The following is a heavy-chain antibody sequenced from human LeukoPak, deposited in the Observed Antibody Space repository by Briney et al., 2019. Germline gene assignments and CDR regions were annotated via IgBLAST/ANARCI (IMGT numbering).Heavy chain of an antibody. Sequence: PSETLSLTCTVSSGSISTSSYYWGWIRQPPGKGLEWIGNIYYDGSTYYNPSLKSRVTISVDTSKNQFSLKLNSVTAADTAVYYCASSPHETYYDILTGYYGNWFDPWGQGTLVTVSS. J-gene: IGHJ5*02. V-gene: IGHV4-39*07. CDR1: SGSISTSSYY. CDR2: IYYDGST. D-gene: IGHD3-9*01. CDR3: ASSPHETYYDILTGYYGNWFDP.